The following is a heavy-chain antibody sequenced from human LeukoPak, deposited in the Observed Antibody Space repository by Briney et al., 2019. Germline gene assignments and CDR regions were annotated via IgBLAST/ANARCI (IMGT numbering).Heavy chain of an antibody. D-gene: IGHD3-22*01. V-gene: IGHV3-30*03. CDR2: ITYDGSNA. CDR1: GFTFSTYG. J-gene: IGHJ4*02. Sequence: TGGSLRLSCAASGFTFSTYGIHWVRQAPGKGLEWVALITYDGSNAYYADSVEGRLTISRDNSKNTLYLQMSGLRSEDTAVYYCARGVGDSSGYYYYFDYWGQGTLVTVSS. CDR3: ARGVGDSSGYYYYFDY.